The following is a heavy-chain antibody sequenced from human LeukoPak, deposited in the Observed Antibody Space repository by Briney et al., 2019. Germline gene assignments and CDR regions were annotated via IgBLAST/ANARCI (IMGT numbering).Heavy chain of an antibody. J-gene: IGHJ5*02. Sequence: SETLSLTCTVSGGSISSYYWSWIRQPAGKGLEWIGRIYTSGSTNYNPSLKSRVTISVDTSKNQFSLKLSSVTAADTAVYYCARQWDIVVVPAAKGWFDPWGQGTLVTVSS. CDR1: GGSISSYY. V-gene: IGHV4-4*07. CDR3: ARQWDIVVVPAAKGWFDP. D-gene: IGHD2-2*01. CDR2: IYTSGST.